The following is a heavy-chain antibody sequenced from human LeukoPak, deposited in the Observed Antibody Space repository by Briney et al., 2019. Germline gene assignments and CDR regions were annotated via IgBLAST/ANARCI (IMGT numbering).Heavy chain of an antibody. Sequence: GGSLRLSCAASGFTFSSCSMNWVRQAPGKGLEWLSYITSSSSAIYYADSVKGRFTISRDNAKNSLYLQMNSLRAEDTAVYYCASRFLEWLYYFDYWGQGTLVTVSS. CDR1: GFTFSSCS. D-gene: IGHD3-3*01. J-gene: IGHJ4*02. CDR2: ITSSSSAI. CDR3: ASRFLEWLYYFDY. V-gene: IGHV3-21*05.